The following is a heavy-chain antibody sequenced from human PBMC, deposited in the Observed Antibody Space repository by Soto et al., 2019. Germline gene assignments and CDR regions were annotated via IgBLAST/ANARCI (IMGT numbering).Heavy chain of an antibody. CDR3: ARGRRYVDWLPNTPLDY. J-gene: IGHJ4*02. Sequence: QVQLVQSGAEVKKPGASVKVSCKASGYTFNSYGISWVRQAPGQGLEWMGWISAYNGNTKYAQKLQGRVTMTTDTSTSTAYMELRSRRSDDTAVYYCARGRRYVDWLPNTPLDYWCQGTLVTVSS. D-gene: IGHD3-9*01. V-gene: IGHV1-18*01. CDR1: GYTFNSYG. CDR2: ISAYNGNT.